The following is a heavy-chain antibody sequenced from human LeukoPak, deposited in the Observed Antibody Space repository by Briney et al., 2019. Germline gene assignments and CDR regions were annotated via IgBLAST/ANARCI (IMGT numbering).Heavy chain of an antibody. CDR3: ARVVGLTGYSSTWYSGYYYYMDV. J-gene: IGHJ6*03. V-gene: IGHV1-69*06. Sequence: SVKVSCKTSGGTFSTYAITWVRQTPGQGLEWMGGIIPMFGTANYAQKFQDRVTITADKSTSTAYMELSSLRSEDTAVYYCARVVGLTGYSSTWYSGYYYYMDVWGKGTTVTVSS. CDR2: IIPMFGTA. D-gene: IGHD6-13*01. CDR1: GGTFSTYA.